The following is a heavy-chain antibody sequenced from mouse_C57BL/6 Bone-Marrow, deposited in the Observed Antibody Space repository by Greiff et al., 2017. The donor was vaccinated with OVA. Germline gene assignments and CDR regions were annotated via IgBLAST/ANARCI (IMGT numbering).Heavy chain of an antibody. V-gene: IGHV1-64*01. Sequence: QVQLQQPGAELVKPGASVKLSCKASGYTFTSSWMHWVKQRPGQGLEWIGMIHPNSGSTNYNEKFKSKATLTVDKSSSTAYMQLSSLTSEDSAVYYCARVAQATSRGFADWGQGTLVAVSA. CDR1: GYTFTSSW. CDR2: IHPNSGST. J-gene: IGHJ3*01. CDR3: ARVAQATSRGFAD. D-gene: IGHD3-2*02.